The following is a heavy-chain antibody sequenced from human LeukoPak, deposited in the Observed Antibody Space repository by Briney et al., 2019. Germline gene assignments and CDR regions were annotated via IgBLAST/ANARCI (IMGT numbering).Heavy chain of an antibody. Sequence: GGSLRLSCAASGFSFGSYWMDWVRQAPGKGLEWVANIKQDGSEKYYVDSVKGRFTISRDNAKNSLYLQINSVRAEDTAVYYCSVSLNYWGQGTLVTVSS. V-gene: IGHV3-7*01. CDR1: GFSFGSYW. CDR3: SVSLNY. CDR2: IKQDGSEK. J-gene: IGHJ4*02.